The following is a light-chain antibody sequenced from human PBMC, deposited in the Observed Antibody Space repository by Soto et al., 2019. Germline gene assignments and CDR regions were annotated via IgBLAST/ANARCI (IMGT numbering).Light chain of an antibody. CDR2: GAS. Sequence: EIEMTQSPATLSVSPGERATLSCRASQSVSSNLAWYQQKPGQAPRLLIYGASTRATGIPARFSGSGSGTEFALTISSLQSEDFAVYYCQQYKTFGQGTKVEI. CDR3: QQYKT. J-gene: IGKJ1*01. V-gene: IGKV3-15*01. CDR1: QSVSSN.